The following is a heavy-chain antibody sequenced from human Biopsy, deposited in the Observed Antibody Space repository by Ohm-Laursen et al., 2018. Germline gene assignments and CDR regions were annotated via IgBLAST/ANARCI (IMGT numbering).Heavy chain of an antibody. D-gene: IGHD6-19*01. Sequence: ASVKVFCKTSGYAFIGYFLHWVRQAPGQGLEWMGWISPKSGDTNYAHKFQGNITMTRDTSMSTAYMEMSRLRCDDTAVYYCALQSVAQMKNFDYWGQGTLVTVSS. CDR3: ALQSVAQMKNFDY. V-gene: IGHV1-2*02. J-gene: IGHJ4*02. CDR2: ISPKSGDT. CDR1: GYAFIGYF.